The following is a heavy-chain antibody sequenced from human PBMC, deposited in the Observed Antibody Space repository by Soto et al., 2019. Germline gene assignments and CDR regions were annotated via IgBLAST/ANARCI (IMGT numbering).Heavy chain of an antibody. CDR2: ISAYNGNT. Sequence: GASVKVSCKASGYTFTSYGISWVRQAPGQGLEWMGWISAYNGNTNYAQKLQGRVTMTTDTSTSTAYMELRSLRSDDTAVYYCASGWGVDGGYDYFDYWGQGTLVTVSS. J-gene: IGHJ4*02. CDR1: GYTFTSYG. D-gene: IGHD5-12*01. CDR3: ASGWGVDGGYDYFDY. V-gene: IGHV1-18*01.